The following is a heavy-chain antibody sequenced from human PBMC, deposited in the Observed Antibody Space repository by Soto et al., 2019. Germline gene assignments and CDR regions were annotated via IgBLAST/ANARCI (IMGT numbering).Heavy chain of an antibody. D-gene: IGHD3-10*01. J-gene: IGHJ4*02. CDR3: ARPYYYGSGIKGWYY. Sequence: PGESLKISCKGSGDRFTSYWIGWVRQMPGKGLEWMGIIYPGDSDTGYSPSFQGQVTISADKSISTAYLQWSSLKASDTAMYYCARPYYYGSGIKGWYYWGQGTTVTVSS. CDR2: IYPGDSDT. CDR1: GDRFTSYW. V-gene: IGHV5-51*01.